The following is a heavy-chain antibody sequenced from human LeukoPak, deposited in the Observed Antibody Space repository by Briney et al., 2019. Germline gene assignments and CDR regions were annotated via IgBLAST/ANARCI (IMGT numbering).Heavy chain of an antibody. D-gene: IGHD3-3*01. Sequence: SETLSLTCTVSGYSISSGYYWGWIRQPPGKGLEWIGSIYHSGSTYYNPSLKSRVTISVDTSKNQFSLKLSSVTATDTAVYYCARAGNYDFWSGYQGSWFDPWGQGTLVTVSS. CDR2: IYHSGST. CDR3: ARAGNYDFWSGYQGSWFDP. V-gene: IGHV4-38-2*02. J-gene: IGHJ5*02. CDR1: GYSISSGYY.